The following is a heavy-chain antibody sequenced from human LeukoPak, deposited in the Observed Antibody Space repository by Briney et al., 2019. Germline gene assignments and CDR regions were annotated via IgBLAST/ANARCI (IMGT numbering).Heavy chain of an antibody. CDR3: AREIDYSYYWYFDL. V-gene: IGHV3-21*01. CDR1: EFTFSNYI. Sequence: GGSLRLSCTASEFTFSNYIMSWVRQAPGKGLEWVSSISSSRSYIYYADSVKGRFTISRDNAKNSLYLQMNSLRVEDAAVYYCAREIDYSYYWYFDLWGRGTLVTVSS. D-gene: IGHD4-11*01. J-gene: IGHJ2*01. CDR2: ISSSRSYI.